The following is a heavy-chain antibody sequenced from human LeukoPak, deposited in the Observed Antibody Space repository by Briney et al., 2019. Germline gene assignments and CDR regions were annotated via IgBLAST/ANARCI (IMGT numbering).Heavy chain of an antibody. CDR3: ARSREAAAIVDRFAS. CDR2: IIPISGKA. D-gene: IGHD2-2*02. J-gene: IGHJ4*02. CDR1: GGTFSRYA. Sequence: SSVKVSCKASGGTFSRYAISWVRQAPGPGLEWMGGIIPISGKANYAQQLQGRVTITAHESTSTAYMELSSLGAQDTAVYHCARSREAAAIVDRFASWGQGTLVTVSS. V-gene: IGHV1-69*01.